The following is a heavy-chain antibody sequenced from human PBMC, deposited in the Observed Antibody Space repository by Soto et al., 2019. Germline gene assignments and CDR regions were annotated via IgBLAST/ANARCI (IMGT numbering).Heavy chain of an antibody. CDR1: GFTFSSYA. J-gene: IGHJ6*02. V-gene: IGHV3-23*01. CDR2: ISGSGTIT. D-gene: IGHD1-26*01. Sequence: GGSLRLSCAASGFTFSSYAMNWVRQAPGRGLEWVSAISGSGTITYYADSVKGRFTVSRDNSKNTLYLQMSSLRAEDTAVYYCVRTPTRDGRYCCGIDVWGQGTTVTVSS. CDR3: VRTPTRDGRYCCGIDV.